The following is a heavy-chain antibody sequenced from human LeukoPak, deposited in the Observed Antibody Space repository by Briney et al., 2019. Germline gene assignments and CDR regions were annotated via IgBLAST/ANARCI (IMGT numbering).Heavy chain of an antibody. Sequence: GGSLRLSCAASGFTFSSYAMSWVRQAPGKGLEWVSYISSSSSTIYYADSVKGRFTISRDNAKNSLYLQMNSLRAEDTAVYYCARDLGYGGNSGWGQGTMVTVSS. J-gene: IGHJ3*01. D-gene: IGHD4-23*01. CDR2: ISSSSSTI. CDR1: GFTFSSYA. V-gene: IGHV3-48*01. CDR3: ARDLGYGGNSG.